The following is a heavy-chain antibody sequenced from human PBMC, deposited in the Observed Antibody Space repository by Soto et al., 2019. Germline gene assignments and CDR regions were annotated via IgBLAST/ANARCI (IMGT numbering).Heavy chain of an antibody. CDR3: AKPRGGVGQSLDGFDW. V-gene: IGHV3-23*01. Sequence: EVQLLESGGGLVQPGGSLGLSCAASGFTFSSYAVSWVRQAPGKGLQWVSSLSGNGGVTYYAESVKGRFTISRDNSKNTLYLQMNSLRAEDTAVYYCAKPRGGVGQSLDGFDWWGQGTLVTVSS. CDR2: LSGNGGVT. D-gene: IGHD6-19*01. CDR1: GFTFSSYA. J-gene: IGHJ4*02.